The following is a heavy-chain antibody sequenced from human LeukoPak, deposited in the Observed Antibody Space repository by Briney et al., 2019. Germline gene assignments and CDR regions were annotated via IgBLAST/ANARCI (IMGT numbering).Heavy chain of an antibody. CDR1: GFTFSSYA. CDR3: AKAPPRGWLGRGWDY. D-gene: IGHD6-19*01. CDR2: ISGSGGST. V-gene: IGHV3-23*01. J-gene: IGHJ4*02. Sequence: GGSLRLSYAASGFTFSSYAMSWVRQAPGKGLEWVSTISGSGGSTYYADSVKGRFTISRDNSKNTLYLPMNSLRAEDTAVYYCAKAPPRGWLGRGWDYWGQGTLVTVSS.